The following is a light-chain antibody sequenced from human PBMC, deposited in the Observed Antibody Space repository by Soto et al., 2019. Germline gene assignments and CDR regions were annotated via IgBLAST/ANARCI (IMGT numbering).Light chain of an antibody. J-gene: IGLJ1*01. Sequence: QSVLTQPPSASGSPGQSVTISCTGTSSDVGGYNYVSWYQHHPGKAPKLMIYEVNKRPSGVPDRFSGSKSGNTASLTVSGLQAGDDADYYCSSYAGSNNIRYVFGTGTKLTVL. CDR1: SSDVGGYNY. V-gene: IGLV2-8*01. CDR3: SSYAGSNNIRYV. CDR2: EVN.